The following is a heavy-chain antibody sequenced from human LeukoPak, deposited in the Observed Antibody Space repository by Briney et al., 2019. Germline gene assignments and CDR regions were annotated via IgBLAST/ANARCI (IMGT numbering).Heavy chain of an antibody. CDR3: ARGKTYYYDSSPPAGHPQIYRDYYYYMDV. CDR1: GGSISSSSYY. V-gene: IGHV4-39*07. CDR2: IYYSGST. J-gene: IGHJ6*03. Sequence: SETLSLTCTVSGGSISSSSYYWGWIRQPPGKGLEWIGSIYYSGSTYYNPSLKSRVTISVDTSKNQFSLKLSSVTAADTAVYYCARGKTYYYDSSPPAGHPQIYRDYYYYMDVWGKGTTVTVSS. D-gene: IGHD3-22*01.